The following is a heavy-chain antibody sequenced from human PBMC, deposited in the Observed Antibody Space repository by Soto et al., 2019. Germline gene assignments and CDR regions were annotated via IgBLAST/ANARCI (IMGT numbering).Heavy chain of an antibody. CDR3: AIGIAAAGGAFDI. CDR1: GYSFTSQW. V-gene: IGHV5-51*01. J-gene: IGHJ3*02. D-gene: IGHD6-13*01. Sequence: PGESLKISCKASGYSFTSQWIGWVRQKPGKGLEWMGLIFPGDSDTRYSPSFQGQVTISADKSISTAFLQWSSLKASDTAMYYCAIGIAAAGGAFDIWGQGTMGTVS. CDR2: IFPGDSDT.